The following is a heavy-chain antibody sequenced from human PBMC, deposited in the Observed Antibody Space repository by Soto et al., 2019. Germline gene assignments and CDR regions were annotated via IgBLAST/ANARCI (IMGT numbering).Heavy chain of an antibody. J-gene: IGHJ3*02. CDR3: AKDHIVGSPSPAFDI. CDR2: ISWNSGSI. D-gene: IGHD1-26*01. V-gene: IGHV3-9*01. CDR1: GFTFDDYA. Sequence: EVQLVESGGGLVQPGRSLRLSCAASGFTFDDYAMHWVRQAPGKGLEWVSGISWNSGSIGYADSVKGRFTISRDNAKNSLYLQMNSLRAEDTALYYCAKDHIVGSPSPAFDIWGQGTMVTVSS.